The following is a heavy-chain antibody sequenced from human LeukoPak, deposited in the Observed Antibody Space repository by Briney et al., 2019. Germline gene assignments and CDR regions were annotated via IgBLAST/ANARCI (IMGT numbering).Heavy chain of an antibody. CDR1: GFTFSSYS. D-gene: IGHD4-17*01. V-gene: IGHV3-21*01. J-gene: IGHJ6*03. CDR3: ARDGDYGDYYYYYYMDV. Sequence: PGGSLRLSCAASGFTFSSYSMNWVRQAPGKGLEWVSSISSSSSYIYYADSVKGRFTISRDNAKNSLYLQMNSLRAEDTAVYYCARDGDYGDYYYYYYMDVWGKGTTVTASS. CDR2: ISSSSSYI.